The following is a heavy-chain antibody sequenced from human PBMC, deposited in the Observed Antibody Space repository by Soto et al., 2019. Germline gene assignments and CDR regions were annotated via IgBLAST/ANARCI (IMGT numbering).Heavy chain of an antibody. Sequence: EVQLVESGGGLVQPGGSLRLSCAASGFTFSNYWMHWVSQAPGKGLVWVSRINSDGSNTNYADSVKGRFTISRDNAKYTLYLQMNILRAEDTAVYYFVCGQWDYHWRQGTLVTVSS. CDR3: VCGQWDYH. D-gene: IGHD1-26*01. J-gene: IGHJ5*02. CDR1: GFTFSNYW. CDR2: INSDGSNT. V-gene: IGHV3-74*01.